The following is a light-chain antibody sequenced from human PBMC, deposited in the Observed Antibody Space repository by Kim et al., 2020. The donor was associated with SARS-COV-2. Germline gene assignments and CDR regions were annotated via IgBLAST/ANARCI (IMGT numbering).Light chain of an antibody. V-gene: IGLV4-69*01. CDR2: INSDGSH. Sequence: QLVLTQSPSASASLGASVKLTCTLSSGRISYAIAWHQQRPDRGPRYLMKINSDGSHTKGDGIPDRFSGSTSGAERHLIISSLEFEDEADYYCQTWGTGIQGVFGGGTQLTVL. J-gene: IGLJ3*02. CDR1: SGRISYA. CDR3: QTWGTGIQGV.